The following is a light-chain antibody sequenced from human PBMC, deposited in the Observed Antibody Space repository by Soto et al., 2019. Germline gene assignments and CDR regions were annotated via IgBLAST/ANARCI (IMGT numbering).Light chain of an antibody. Sequence: EIVMTQSPGTLSLSKGERATLSCRTSHSVDSTHLAWYQQNPGQAPRLLIYGASGRATGIPDRFGGSGSGTDFTLTISRLEPEDFAVYYCQHYGDSRTFGQGTNVDI. CDR2: GAS. CDR3: QHYGDSRT. CDR1: HSVDSTH. V-gene: IGKV3-20*01. J-gene: IGKJ1*01.